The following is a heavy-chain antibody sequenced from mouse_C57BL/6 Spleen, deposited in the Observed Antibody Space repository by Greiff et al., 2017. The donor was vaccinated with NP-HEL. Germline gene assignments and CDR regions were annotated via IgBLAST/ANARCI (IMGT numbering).Heavy chain of an antibody. J-gene: IGHJ2*01. CDR1: GYAFSSYW. CDR2: IYPGDGDT. Sequence: QVQLQQSGAELVKPGASVKISCKASGYAFSSYWMNWVKQRPGKGLEWIGQIYPGDGDTNYNGKFKGKATLTADKSSSPAYMQLSSLTSEDSAVYFCARPHYGSSPYVDYWGQGTTLTVSS. CDR3: ARPHYGSSPYVDY. V-gene: IGHV1-80*01. D-gene: IGHD1-1*01.